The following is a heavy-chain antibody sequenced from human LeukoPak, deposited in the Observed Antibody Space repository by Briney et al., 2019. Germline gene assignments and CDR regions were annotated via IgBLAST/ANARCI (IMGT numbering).Heavy chain of an antibody. Sequence: GGSLRLSCAASGFTFSSYSMNWVRQAPGKGLEWVSSISSSSSYIYYADSVKGRFTISRDNAKNSLYLQMNSPRAEDTAVYYCARGPYSNNYHLDYWGQGTLVTVSS. CDR1: GFTFSSYS. D-gene: IGHD4-11*01. J-gene: IGHJ4*02. CDR2: ISSSSSYI. V-gene: IGHV3-21*01. CDR3: ARGPYSNNYHLDY.